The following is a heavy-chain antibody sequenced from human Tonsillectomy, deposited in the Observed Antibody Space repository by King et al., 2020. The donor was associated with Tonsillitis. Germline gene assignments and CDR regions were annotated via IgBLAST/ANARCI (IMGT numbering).Heavy chain of an antibody. CDR2: INPNTGGT. CDR1: GYSFTAYN. D-gene: IGHD3-22*01. Sequence: FQLVQSGAEVKKPGASVKVSCKASGYSFTAYNIHWVRQAPGQGLEWMGWINPNTGGTNYAQKFQGWVTMTRDTSISTAYMELSRLRSDDMAVYYCARDDASSGYYHTFDYWGQGTLVTVSS. J-gene: IGHJ4*02. V-gene: IGHV1-2*04. CDR3: ARDDASSGYYHTFDY.